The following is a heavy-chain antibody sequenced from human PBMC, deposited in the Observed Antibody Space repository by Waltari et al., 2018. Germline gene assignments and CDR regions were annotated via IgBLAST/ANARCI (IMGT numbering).Heavy chain of an antibody. CDR1: GYSISSGYY. CDR3: ARSNIVATINDY. V-gene: IGHV4-38-2*01. CDR2: IYHSGST. J-gene: IGHJ4*02. Sequence: QVQLQESGPGLVKPSETLSLTCAVSGYSISSGYYWGWIRQPPGKGLEWIGSIYHSGSTYYNPSLKSRVTISVDTSKNQFSLKLSSVTAADTAVYCCARSNIVATINDYWGQGTLVTVSS. D-gene: IGHD5-12*01.